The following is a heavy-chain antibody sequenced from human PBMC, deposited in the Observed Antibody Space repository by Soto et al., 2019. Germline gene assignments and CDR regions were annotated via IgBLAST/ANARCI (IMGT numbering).Heavy chain of an antibody. J-gene: IGHJ4*02. D-gene: IGHD5-18*01. CDR3: HSSGYSYGPSFDS. Sequence: SETLSLTCAVSGGSVSSSSYYWSWLRQPPGKRLEWIGYIYNTGSINYNPSLKNRVTISVDTSKNQFSLTLNSVTAADTAVYYCHSSGYSYGPSFDSWGQGTLVTVSS. V-gene: IGHV4-61*01. CDR2: IYNTGSI. CDR1: GGSVSSSSYY.